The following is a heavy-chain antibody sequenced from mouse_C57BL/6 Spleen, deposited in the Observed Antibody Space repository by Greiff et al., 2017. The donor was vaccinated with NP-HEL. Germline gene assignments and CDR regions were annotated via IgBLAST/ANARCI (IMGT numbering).Heavy chain of an antibody. CDR3: ERELHWHFDY. J-gene: IGHJ2*01. V-gene: IGHV5-17*01. CDR1: GFTLSDYG. D-gene: IGHD2-1*01. Sequence: EVQRVESGGGLVKPGGSLKLSCAASGFTLSDYGMHWVRQAPEKGLEWVAYISSGSSTIYSADTVKGRFTIARDTAKNTLFLQMTSLRSEDTAMYYCERELHWHFDYWGQGTTLTVAS. CDR2: ISSGSSTI.